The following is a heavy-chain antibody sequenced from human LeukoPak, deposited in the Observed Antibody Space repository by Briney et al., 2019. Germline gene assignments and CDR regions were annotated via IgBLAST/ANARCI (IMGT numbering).Heavy chain of an antibody. D-gene: IGHD3-22*01. Sequence: PSETLSLTCTVSGGSILDSTYYWAWIRQPPGKGLEWIATIFYTGNTHYNPSLKSRVTMSVDTVKDQFSLNLNSVTAADTAVYYCARQSSGYYYGWFDPWGQGTLVTVSS. CDR1: GGSILDSTYY. J-gene: IGHJ5*02. V-gene: IGHV4-39*01. CDR3: ARQSSGYYYGWFDP. CDR2: IFYTGNT.